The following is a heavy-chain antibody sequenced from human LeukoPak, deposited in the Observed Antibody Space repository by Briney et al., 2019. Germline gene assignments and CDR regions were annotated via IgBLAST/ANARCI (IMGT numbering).Heavy chain of an antibody. Sequence: GGSLRLSCAASGFTFSSYSMNWVRQAPGKGLEWVSSISSSSSYIYYADSVKGRFTISRDNAKNSLYLQMNSLRAEDTAVYYCARALNYYDSSGSDYWGQGTLVTVSS. V-gene: IGHV3-21*01. CDR3: ARALNYYDSSGSDY. D-gene: IGHD3-22*01. CDR1: GFTFSSYS. J-gene: IGHJ4*02. CDR2: ISSSSSYI.